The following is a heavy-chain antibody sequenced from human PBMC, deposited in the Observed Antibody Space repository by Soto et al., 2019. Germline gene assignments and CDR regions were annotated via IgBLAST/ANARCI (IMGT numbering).Heavy chain of an antibody. V-gene: IGHV1-46*03. CDR2: INPSGGST. D-gene: IGHD3-22*01. CDR3: ARDTNTLQYYDSSGHLNGFDS. Sequence: ASVQVSCKASGYTFTSYYMHWVRQAPGQRLEGMGIINPSGGSTSYAQKFQGRVTMTRDTSTSTVYMELSSLRSEDTAVYYCARDTNTLQYYDSSGHLNGFDSWGQGTLVTVYS. CDR1: GYTFTSYY. J-gene: IGHJ5*01.